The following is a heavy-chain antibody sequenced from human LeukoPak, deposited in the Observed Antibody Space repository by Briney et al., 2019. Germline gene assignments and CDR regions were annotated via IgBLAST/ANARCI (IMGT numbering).Heavy chain of an antibody. J-gene: IGHJ4*02. CDR3: ARAALTRLAEYYDFWSGPADY. CDR1: GGTFSSYA. V-gene: IGHV1-69*05. D-gene: IGHD3-3*01. Sequence: SVKVSCKASGGTFSSYAISWVRQAPGQGLEWMGGIIPIFGTANYAQKFQGRVTITTDESTSTAYMELSSLRSEDTAVYYCARAALTRLAEYYDFWSGPADYWGQGTLVTVSS. CDR2: IIPIFGTA.